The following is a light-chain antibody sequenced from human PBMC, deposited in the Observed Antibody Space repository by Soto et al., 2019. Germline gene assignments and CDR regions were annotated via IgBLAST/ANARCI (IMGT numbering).Light chain of an antibody. J-gene: IGKJ1*01. CDR1: QSVSSN. Sequence: EIVMTQSPATLSVSPGERATLSCRASQSVSSNLAWYQQKPGQAPRLLIYGASTRATGIPARFSGSGSGTEFTLTFSSLRLEDFAVYYCQQYNNWPPWTFGQGTKVEIK. CDR3: QQYNNWPPWT. CDR2: GAS. V-gene: IGKV3-15*01.